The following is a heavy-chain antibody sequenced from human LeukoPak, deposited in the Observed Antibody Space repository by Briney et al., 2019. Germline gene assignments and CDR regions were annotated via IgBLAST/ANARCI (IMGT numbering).Heavy chain of an antibody. J-gene: IGHJ3*02. Sequence: GGSLRLSCAASGFTFTTYDMNWVRQAPGKGLEWVAIISRAGSYTYYADTVKGRFTITRDNARNSLYLEMSRLRAEDTAVYYCARAQGYSNAFDIWGQGTMVTVSS. CDR3: ARAQGYSNAFDI. CDR2: ISRAGSYT. CDR1: GFTFTTYD. D-gene: IGHD5-18*01. V-gene: IGHV3-21*01.